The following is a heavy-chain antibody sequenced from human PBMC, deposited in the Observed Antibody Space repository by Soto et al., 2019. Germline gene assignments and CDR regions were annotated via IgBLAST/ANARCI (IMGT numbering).Heavy chain of an antibody. CDR3: ARDRYCGNSPGNY. J-gene: IGHJ4*02. CDR1: GFTFSSYW. V-gene: IGHV3-7*01. D-gene: IGHD2-21*01. Sequence: GGSLRLSCAVSGFTFSSYWMSWIRQAPGKGLEWVANIKQDGSEKYFVDSVRGRFTISRDNAKNSLYLQMNDVRAEDTAVYYCARDRYCGNSPGNYWGRGTLVTVSS. CDR2: IKQDGSEK.